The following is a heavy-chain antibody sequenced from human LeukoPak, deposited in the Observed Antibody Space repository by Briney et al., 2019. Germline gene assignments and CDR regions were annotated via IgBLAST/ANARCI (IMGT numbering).Heavy chain of an antibody. J-gene: IGHJ4*02. CDR3: AKEDDFGNHFDY. CDR1: GFTFSSYA. D-gene: IGHD4-11*01. Sequence: PGGSLRLSCAASGFTFSSYAMTWVRRAPGKGLEWVSVISGSSGGTYYADSVKGRFIISRDNFKNTVYLQMNSLRAEDTAVYYCAKEDDFGNHFDYWGQGTLVTVSS. V-gene: IGHV3-23*01. CDR2: ISGSSGGT.